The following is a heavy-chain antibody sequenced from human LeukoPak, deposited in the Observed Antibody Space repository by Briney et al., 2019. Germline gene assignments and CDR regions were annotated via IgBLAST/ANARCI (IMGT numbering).Heavy chain of an antibody. CDR1: GFTFSGYA. V-gene: IGHV3-23*01. J-gene: IGHJ4*02. CDR2: ISGSGGST. Sequence: GGSLRLSCAASGFTFSGYAMSWVRQAPGKGLEWVSGISGSGGSTYYADSVKGRLTISRDNSKNTLYLQMNSLRAEDTAVYYCAKGRYYGSGKWGYFEYWGQGTLFTVSS. D-gene: IGHD3-10*01. CDR3: AKGRYYGSGKWGYFEY.